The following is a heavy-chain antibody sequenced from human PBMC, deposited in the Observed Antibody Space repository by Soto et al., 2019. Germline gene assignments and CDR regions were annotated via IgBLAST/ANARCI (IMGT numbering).Heavy chain of an antibody. CDR1: GFTFSSYW. J-gene: IGHJ4*02. V-gene: IGHV3-74*01. Sequence: EVQLVESGGGLVQSGGSLRLSCAASGFTFSSYWIHWVRQAPGKGLVWVSRVKGDEISTNYADSVKGRFTISRDNAKDTVFLQMSDLRAEDTAVYYCAIVALGSYYNDYWGQGILVTVSS. D-gene: IGHD3-10*01. CDR2: VKGDEIST. CDR3: AIVALGSYYNDY.